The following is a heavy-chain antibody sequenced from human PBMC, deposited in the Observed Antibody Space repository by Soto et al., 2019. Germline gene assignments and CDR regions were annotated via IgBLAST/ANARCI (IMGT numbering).Heavy chain of an antibody. CDR2: IIPIFGTA. V-gene: IGHV1-69*01. Sequence: QVQLVQSGAEVKKPGSSVKVSCKASGGTFSSYAISWVRQAPGQGLEWRGGIIPIFGTANYAQKFQGRVTITADDSTRTAYMELSSLRSEDTAVYYCARGEGVSAGTPKNGMDVWGQGTTVTVSS. CDR1: GGTFSSYA. CDR3: ARGEGVSAGTPKNGMDV. J-gene: IGHJ6*02. D-gene: IGHD3-10*01.